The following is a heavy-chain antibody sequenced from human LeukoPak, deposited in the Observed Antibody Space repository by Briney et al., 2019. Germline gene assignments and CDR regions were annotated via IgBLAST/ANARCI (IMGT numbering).Heavy chain of an antibody. CDR1: GFTFSSYW. CDR2: INHNGNVN. CDR3: ARGGGLDV. V-gene: IGHV3-7*03. D-gene: IGHD3-16*01. Sequence: PGVSLRRSCAASGFTFSSYWMNGARQAPGKGLEWVASINHNGNVNYYVDSVKGRFTISRDNAKNSLYLQMSNLRAEDTAVYFCARGGGLDVWGQGATVTVS. J-gene: IGHJ6*02.